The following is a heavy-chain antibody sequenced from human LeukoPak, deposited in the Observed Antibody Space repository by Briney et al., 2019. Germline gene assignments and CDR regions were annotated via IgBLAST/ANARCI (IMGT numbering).Heavy chain of an antibody. D-gene: IGHD6-19*01. J-gene: IGHJ5*02. Sequence: SETLSLTCTVSGGSISSYYWSWIRQPPGKGLEWNGYIYYSGSTNYNPSLKSRVTISVDTSKNQFSLKLSSVTAADTAVYYCARYSSGWMNWFDPWGQGTLVTVSS. V-gene: IGHV4-59*01. CDR1: GGSISSYY. CDR3: ARYSSGWMNWFDP. CDR2: IYYSGST.